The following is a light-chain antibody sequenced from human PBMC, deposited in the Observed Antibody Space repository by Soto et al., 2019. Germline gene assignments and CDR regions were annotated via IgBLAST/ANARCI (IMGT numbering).Light chain of an antibody. V-gene: IGKV3-11*01. CDR2: DAS. J-gene: IGKJ4*01. CDR3: QQRRDWPLT. Sequence: EIVLTQSPGTLSLSPGERATLSCRASQSVGTYLAWFQQKTGQAPRLLIYDASNRATGVPATFSARGYGTDFTLTISSLEPGDFAVYYCQQRRDWPLTFGGGTKV. CDR1: QSVGTY.